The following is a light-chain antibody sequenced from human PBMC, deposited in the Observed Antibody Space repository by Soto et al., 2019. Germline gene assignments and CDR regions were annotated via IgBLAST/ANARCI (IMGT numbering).Light chain of an antibody. CDR3: RSYAGIRNLL. J-gene: IGLJ2*01. Sequence: QSALTQPPSASGSPGQSVTISCTGTSSDVGAYNYVSWYQQHPGKAPKLMIYEVSKRPSGVPDRFSGSKSGNAASLTVSGLQAEDEDDYYCRSYAGIRNLLFGGGTKVTVL. V-gene: IGLV2-8*01. CDR1: SSDVGAYNY. CDR2: EVS.